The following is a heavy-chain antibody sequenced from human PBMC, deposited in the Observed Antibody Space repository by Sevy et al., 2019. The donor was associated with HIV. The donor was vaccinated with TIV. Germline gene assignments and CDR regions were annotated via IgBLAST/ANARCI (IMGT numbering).Heavy chain of an antibody. J-gene: IGHJ3*01. Sequence: ASVKVSCKASGVTFSGYAINWVRQTPGQGLEWMGWIVPSFDLSKYAQKFQGRDTFTADESTDTAYMKLSSLRSDDTAVYYCARPQRPSGYSSSGDAFDVWGQGTMVTVSS. V-gene: IGHV1-69*13. CDR1: GVTFSGYA. CDR3: ARPQRPSGYSSSGDAFDV. D-gene: IGHD6-13*01. CDR2: IVPSFDLS.